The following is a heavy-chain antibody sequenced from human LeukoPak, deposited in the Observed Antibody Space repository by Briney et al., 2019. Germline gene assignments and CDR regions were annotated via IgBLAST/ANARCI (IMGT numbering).Heavy chain of an antibody. Sequence: PSETLSLTCTVSGGSISSYYWSWIRQPPGKGLEWIGYIYYSGSTNYNPSLKSRVTISVDTSKNQFSLKLSSVTAADTAVYYCARGHITMIVAPGAFDIWGQGTMVTVSS. CDR2: IYYSGST. V-gene: IGHV4-59*01. CDR1: GGSISSYY. CDR3: ARGHITMIVAPGAFDI. D-gene: IGHD3-22*01. J-gene: IGHJ3*02.